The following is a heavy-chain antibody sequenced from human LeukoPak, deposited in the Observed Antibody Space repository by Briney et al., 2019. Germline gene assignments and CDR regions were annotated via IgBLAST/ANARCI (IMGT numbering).Heavy chain of an antibody. D-gene: IGHD2-15*01. J-gene: IGHJ4*02. V-gene: IGHV1-18*01. CDR3: AREGVVVVAATPNDYFDY. CDR1: GYTFTSYG. CDR2: ISAYNGNT. Sequence: ASVKISCKASGYTFTSYGISWVRQAPGQGLEWMGWISAYNGNTNYAQKLQGRVTMTTDTSTSTAYMELRSLRSDDTAVYYCAREGVVVVAATPNDYFDYWGQGTLVTVSS.